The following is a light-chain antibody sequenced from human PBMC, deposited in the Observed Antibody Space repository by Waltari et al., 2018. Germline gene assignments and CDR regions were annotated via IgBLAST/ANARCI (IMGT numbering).Light chain of an antibody. CDR2: KDS. V-gene: IGLV1-47*01. CDR3: AAWDDSLSGPI. CDR1: HSNIGSNY. J-gene: IGLJ1*01. Sequence: QSALTQPPSASGTPGQRVTISCSGSHSNIGSNYVYWYQQLPGTAPKLLIYKDSQRPSGVPDRFSGSKAGTSASLAISGLRSEDEAGYYCAAWDDSLSGPIFATGTKVTV.